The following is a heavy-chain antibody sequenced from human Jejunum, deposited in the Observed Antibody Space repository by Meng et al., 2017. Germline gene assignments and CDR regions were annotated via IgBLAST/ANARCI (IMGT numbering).Heavy chain of an antibody. CDR3: AKGYMVTGYFHH. D-gene: IGHD2-8*01. Sequence: GESLKISCAASGFAFNSYAMSWVRQAPGKGLEWVSGISGSGGTINYADSVKGRFTISRDNSKKTLYLQMNSLRAEDTAVYYCAKGYMVTGYFHHWGQGTLVTVSS. CDR2: ISGSGGTI. CDR1: GFAFNSYA. V-gene: IGHV3-23*01. J-gene: IGHJ1*01.